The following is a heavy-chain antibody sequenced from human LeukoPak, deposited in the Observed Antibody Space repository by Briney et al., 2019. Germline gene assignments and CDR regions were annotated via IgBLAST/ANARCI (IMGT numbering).Heavy chain of an antibody. Sequence: TGGSLRLSCAASGFTFCSYGMHWVRQAPGKGLEWVAVIWYDGSNKYYADSVKGRFTISRDNSKNTLYLQMNSLRAEDTAVYYCAKNTRRYYYGSGVDYFDYWGQGTLVTVSS. J-gene: IGHJ4*02. V-gene: IGHV3-33*06. CDR3: AKNTRRYYYGSGVDYFDY. D-gene: IGHD3-10*01. CDR2: IWYDGSNK. CDR1: GFTFCSYG.